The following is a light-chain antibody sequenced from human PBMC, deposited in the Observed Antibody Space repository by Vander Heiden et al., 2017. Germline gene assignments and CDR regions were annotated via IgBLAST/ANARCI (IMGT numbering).Light chain of an antibody. CDR2: EGS. CDR3: CSYAGSSSWV. J-gene: IGLJ3*02. CDR1: SSDVGSYTL. Sequence: QSALTQPASVSGSPGQPITLSCPGTSSDVGSYTLVSWYQQHPGKAPKLMIYEGSKRPSGVSNRFSGSKSGNTASLTISGLQAEDEADYYCCSYAGSSSWVFGGGTKLTVL. V-gene: IGLV2-23*01.